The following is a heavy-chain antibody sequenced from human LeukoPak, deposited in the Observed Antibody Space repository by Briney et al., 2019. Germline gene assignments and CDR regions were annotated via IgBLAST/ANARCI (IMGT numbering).Heavy chain of an antibody. V-gene: IGHV3-30*02. Sequence: GGSLRLSCAASGFTFSSYGMHWVRQAPGKGLEWVAFIRYDGSNKYYADSVKGRFTISRDNSKHTLYLQMNSLRAEDTAVHYCAKEVYGDPNYFDFWGQGTLVTVSS. CDR3: AKEVYGDPNYFDF. J-gene: IGHJ4*02. CDR1: GFTFSSYG. CDR2: IRYDGSNK. D-gene: IGHD4-17*01.